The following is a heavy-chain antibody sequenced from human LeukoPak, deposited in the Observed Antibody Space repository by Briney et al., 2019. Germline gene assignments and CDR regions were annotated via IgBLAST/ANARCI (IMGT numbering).Heavy chain of an antibody. Sequence: SVKVSCKASGGTFSSYAISWVRQAPGQGLEWMGGIIPIFGTANYAQKFQGRVTITADKSTSTAYMELSSLRSEDTAVYYCARDEGIAAAGIYYYYYGMDVWGQGTTVTVSS. J-gene: IGHJ6*02. D-gene: IGHD6-13*01. CDR3: ARDEGIAAAGIYYYYYGMDV. CDR2: IIPIFGTA. V-gene: IGHV1-69*06. CDR1: GGTFSSYA.